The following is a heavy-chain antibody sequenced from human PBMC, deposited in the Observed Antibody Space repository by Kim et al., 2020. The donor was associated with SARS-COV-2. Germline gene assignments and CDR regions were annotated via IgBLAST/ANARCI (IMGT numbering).Heavy chain of an antibody. CDR3: ARDLDLSYYDILTGYYNLQSSYGMDV. V-gene: IGHV3-21*01. Sequence: GGSLRLSCAASGFTFSSYSMNWVRQAPGKGLEWVSSISSSSSYIYYADSVKGRFTISRDNAKNSLYLQMNSLRAEDTAVYYCARDLDLSYYDILTGYYNLQSSYGMDVWGQGTTVTVSS. CDR2: ISSSSSYI. D-gene: IGHD3-9*01. CDR1: GFTFSSYS. J-gene: IGHJ6*02.